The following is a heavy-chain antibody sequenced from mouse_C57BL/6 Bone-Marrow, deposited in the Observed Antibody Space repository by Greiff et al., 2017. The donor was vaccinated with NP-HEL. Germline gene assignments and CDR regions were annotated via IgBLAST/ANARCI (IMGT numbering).Heavy chain of an antibody. J-gene: IGHJ3*01. V-gene: IGHV1-53*01. Sequence: QVQLQQPGTELVKPGASVKLSCKASGYNFTSYWMHWVKQRPGQGLEWIGNINPSNGGTNYHEKFKSKATLTVDKSSSTAYMQLSSLTSEDSAVYYCAFAMVTRGSAWFAYWGQGTLVTVAA. CDR2: INPSNGGT. CDR3: AFAMVTRGSAWFAY. CDR1: GYNFTSYW. D-gene: IGHD2-2*01.